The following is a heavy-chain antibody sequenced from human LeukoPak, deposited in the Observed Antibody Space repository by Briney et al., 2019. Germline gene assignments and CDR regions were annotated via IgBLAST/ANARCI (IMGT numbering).Heavy chain of an antibody. J-gene: IGHJ6*02. CDR3: ARDSSSWNYYYYYGMDV. D-gene: IGHD6-13*01. Sequence: GGSLRLSCAASGFTFSSYWVSWVRQAPGKGLEWVANIKQDGSEKYYVDSVKGRFTISRDNAKNSLYLQMNSLRAEDTAVYYCARDSSSWNYYYYYGMDVWGQGTTVTVSS. CDR1: GFTFSSYW. V-gene: IGHV3-7*01. CDR2: IKQDGSEK.